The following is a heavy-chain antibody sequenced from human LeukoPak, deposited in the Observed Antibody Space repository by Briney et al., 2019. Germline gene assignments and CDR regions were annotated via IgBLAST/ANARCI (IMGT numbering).Heavy chain of an antibody. V-gene: IGHV3-7*01. CDR2: IKQDGSEK. Sequence: GGSLRLSCVASGFTLSNYWMSWVRQAPGKGLECVANIKQDGSEKYYVDSVKGRFTISRDNAKNSLYLQMNSLRAEDTAVYYCARGPPGYCSGGSCYEGVTYFDYWGQGTLVTVSS. D-gene: IGHD2-15*01. CDR3: ARGPPGYCSGGSCYEGVTYFDY. J-gene: IGHJ4*02. CDR1: GFTLSNYW.